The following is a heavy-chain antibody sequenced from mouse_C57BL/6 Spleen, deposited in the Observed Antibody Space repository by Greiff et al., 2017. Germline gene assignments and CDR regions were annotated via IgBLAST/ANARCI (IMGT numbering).Heavy chain of an antibody. J-gene: IGHJ2*01. Sequence: QVQLQQSGPELVKPGASVKLSCKASGYTFTSYDLNWVKQRPGQGLEWIGWIYPRDGSTKYNEKFKGKATLTVDTSSSTAYMELHSLTSEDSAVYCCAREGTARWDRPHVDNWGQGTTLTVSS. CDR3: AREGTARWDRPHVDN. CDR2: IYPRDGST. V-gene: IGHV1-85*01. D-gene: IGHD1-2*01. CDR1: GYTFTSYD.